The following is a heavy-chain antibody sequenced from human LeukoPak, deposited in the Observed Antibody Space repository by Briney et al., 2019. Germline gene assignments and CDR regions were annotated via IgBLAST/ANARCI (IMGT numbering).Heavy chain of an antibody. CDR1: GGSISSSSYY. Sequence: KPSETLSLTCTVSGGSISSSSYYWGWIRQPPGKGLEWIGSIYYSGSTYYNPSLKSRVTISVDTSKNQFSLKLSSVTAADTAVYYCARLRDGYKAILDYWGQGTLVTVSS. CDR3: ARLRDGYKAILDY. D-gene: IGHD5-24*01. V-gene: IGHV4-39*01. J-gene: IGHJ4*02. CDR2: IYYSGST.